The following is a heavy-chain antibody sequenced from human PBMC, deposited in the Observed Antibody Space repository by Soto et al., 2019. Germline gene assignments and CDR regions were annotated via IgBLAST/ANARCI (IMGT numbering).Heavy chain of an antibody. CDR1: GGSLNNGNHY. CDR2: IYYSGST. CDR3: ARDPGVGLSARWFDP. Sequence: QVHLQESGPGLLKPSETLTLTCTVSGGSLNNGNHYWSWLRQPPGKALEWIGHIYYSGSTSYNPSLKSRVIMSIDMSKSQFSLRLTSVTAADTAVYFCARDPGVGLSARWFDPWGQGALITVAS. D-gene: IGHD2-8*01. J-gene: IGHJ5*02. V-gene: IGHV4-61*01.